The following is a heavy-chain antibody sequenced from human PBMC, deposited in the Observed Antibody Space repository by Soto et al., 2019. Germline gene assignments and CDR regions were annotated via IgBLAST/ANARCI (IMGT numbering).Heavy chain of an antibody. CDR3: VKAQERSAQYFAVVITAFDF. Sequence: QVHLVESGGGVVQPGSSLRLSCEGSGFSFSNYGIHWVRRAPGKGLEWVAVISHDGNSHHLADSVRGRFTISRDNSKNTVFLHMTSLRREDSAVYHCVKAQERSAQYFAVVITAFDFWGQGTMVTVSS. V-gene: IGHV3-30*18. J-gene: IGHJ3*01. CDR1: GFSFSNYG. CDR2: ISHDGNSH. D-gene: IGHD3-22*01.